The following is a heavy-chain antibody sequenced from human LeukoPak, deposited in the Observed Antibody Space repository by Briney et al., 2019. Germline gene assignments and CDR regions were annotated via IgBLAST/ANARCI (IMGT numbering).Heavy chain of an antibody. J-gene: IGHJ5*02. D-gene: IGHD6-13*01. CDR1: GYSFTNYW. CDR3: ACRDLTSTWSLP. CDR2: IYPGDSRI. Sequence: GESLKISCQGFGYSFTNYWIGWVRQMPGKGMEWMGVIYPGDSRIRYNPSFQGQVTISVDKSISTAYLQWVSLKASDTAMYYCACRDLTSTWSLPWGQETLVTASS. V-gene: IGHV5-51*01.